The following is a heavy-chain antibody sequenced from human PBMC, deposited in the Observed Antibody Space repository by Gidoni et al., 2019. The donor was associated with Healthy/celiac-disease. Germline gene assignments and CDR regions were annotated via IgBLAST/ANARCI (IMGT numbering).Heavy chain of an antibody. V-gene: IGHV4-39*01. CDR2: IYYSGST. CDR1: GGLISSSSYY. D-gene: IGHD3-10*01. Sequence: QLQLQESGPGLVKPSETLSLTCTVSGGLISSSSYYWGWIRQPPGKGPEWIGSIYYSGSTYYNPSLKSRVTISVDTSKNQFSLKLSSVTAADTAVYYCARCRAERPIDYWGQGTLVTVSS. CDR3: ARCRAERPIDY. J-gene: IGHJ4*02.